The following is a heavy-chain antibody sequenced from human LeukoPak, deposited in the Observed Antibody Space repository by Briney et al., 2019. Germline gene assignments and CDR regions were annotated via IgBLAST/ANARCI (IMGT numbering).Heavy chain of an antibody. D-gene: IGHD5-18*01. Sequence: ASVKVSCKASGGTFSSYAISWVRQAPGQGLEWMGGIIPIFGTASYAQKFQGRVTITADESTSTAYMELSSLRSEDTAVYYCARAYVDTAPGGDYYYGMDVWGQGTTVTVSS. CDR1: GGTFSSYA. CDR2: IIPIFGTA. J-gene: IGHJ6*02. CDR3: ARAYVDTAPGGDYYYGMDV. V-gene: IGHV1-69*13.